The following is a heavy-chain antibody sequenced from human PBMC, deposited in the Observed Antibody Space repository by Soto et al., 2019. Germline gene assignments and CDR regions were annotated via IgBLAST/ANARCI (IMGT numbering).Heavy chain of an antibody. CDR3: ARDKITGLFDY. Sequence: SETLSLTCAVYGGSFSGYYWTWIRQPPGTGLEWIGEINHSGSTNYNPSLKSRVTISVDTSKNQFSLKLTSVTAADTAVYYCARDKITGLFDYWGQGTRLTVSS. V-gene: IGHV4-34*01. CDR1: GGSFSGYY. D-gene: IGHD2-8*02. CDR2: INHSGST. J-gene: IGHJ4*02.